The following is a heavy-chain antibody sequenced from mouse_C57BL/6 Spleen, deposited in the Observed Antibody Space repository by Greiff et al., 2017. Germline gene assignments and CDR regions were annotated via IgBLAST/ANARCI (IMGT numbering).Heavy chain of an antibody. Sequence: EVQGVESGDGLVKPGGSLKLSCAASGFTFSSYAMSWVRQTPEKRLEWVAYISSGGDYIYYADTVKGRFTISRDNARNTLYLQMSSLKSEDTAMYYCAKGVYGNYWYFDVWGTGTTVTVSS. CDR1: GFTFSSYA. CDR2: ISSGGDYI. V-gene: IGHV5S21*01. D-gene: IGHD2-1*01. J-gene: IGHJ1*03. CDR3: AKGVYGNYWYFDV.